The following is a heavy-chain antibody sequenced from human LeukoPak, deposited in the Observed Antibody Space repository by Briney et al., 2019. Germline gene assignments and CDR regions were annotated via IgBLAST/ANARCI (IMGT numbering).Heavy chain of an antibody. CDR3: ARGKRKWLPNDY. Sequence: SETLSLTCTVSGGSISSYYWSWIRQHPGKGLEWIGYIYYSGSTYYNPSLKSRVTISVDTSKNQFSLKLSSVTAADTAVYYCARGKRKWLPNDYRGQGTLVTVSS. CDR2: IYYSGST. V-gene: IGHV4-59*06. D-gene: IGHD3-22*01. J-gene: IGHJ4*02. CDR1: GGSISSYY.